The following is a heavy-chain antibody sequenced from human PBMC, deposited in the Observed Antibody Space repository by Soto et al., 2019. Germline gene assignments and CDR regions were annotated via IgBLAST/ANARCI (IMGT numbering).Heavy chain of an antibody. Sequence: PGGSLRLSCTGSGFTFGSYALSWVRQAPGKGLEWVGVIRSEANGGTTDYAASVKGRITISRDDAKSIAYMEINSLKTDDTAVYYCTRYYYESSGYYVYWGQGALVTVSA. CDR3: TRYYYESSGYYVY. V-gene: IGHV3-49*04. CDR2: IRSEANGGTT. D-gene: IGHD3-22*01. J-gene: IGHJ4*02. CDR1: GFTFGSYA.